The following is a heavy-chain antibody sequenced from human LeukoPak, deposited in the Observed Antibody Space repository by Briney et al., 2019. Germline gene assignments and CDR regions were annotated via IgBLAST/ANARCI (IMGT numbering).Heavy chain of an antibody. D-gene: IGHD5-12*01. CDR3: ARSPYSGYGWGN. Sequence: SETLSLTCTVSGGSISSSSYSWSWIRQPPGKGLEWIGYIYHSGSTYYNPSLKSRVTISVDRSKNQFSLKLSSVTAADTAVYYCARSPYSGYGWGNWGQGTLVTVSS. V-gene: IGHV4-30-2*01. J-gene: IGHJ4*02. CDR1: GGSISSSSYS. CDR2: IYHSGST.